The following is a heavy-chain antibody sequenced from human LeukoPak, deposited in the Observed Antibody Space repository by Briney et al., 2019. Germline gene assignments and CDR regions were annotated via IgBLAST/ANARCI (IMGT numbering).Heavy chain of an antibody. CDR2: INPSGYRA. D-gene: IGHD6-13*01. CDR3: ARLTSTSWYECFDY. J-gene: IGHJ4*02. Sequence: WASVKVSCTASGYTFTNYNMHWVRQAPGQGLEWMGTINPSGYRANFAQKFQGRVTMTSDTSTSTVYMELSSLRSEDTAVYYCARLTSTSWYECFDYWGQGTLVTVSS. V-gene: IGHV1-46*01. CDR1: GYTFTNYN.